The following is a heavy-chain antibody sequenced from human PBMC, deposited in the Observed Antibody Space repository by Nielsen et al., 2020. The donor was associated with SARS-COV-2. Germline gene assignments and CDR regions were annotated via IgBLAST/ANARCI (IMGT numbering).Heavy chain of an antibody. CDR3: ARGGGGMDV. V-gene: IGHV3-53*01. D-gene: IGHD3-16*01. CDR1: GFTVSRYN. Sequence: GESLKISCAAPGFTVSRYNMNWVRQAPGKGLEWVSIIYSDGSTHYAGSVKGRLTISRDNSKNTLYLQMNSLRAEDTAVYYCARGGGGMDVWGQGTTVTVSS. CDR2: IYSDGST. J-gene: IGHJ6*02.